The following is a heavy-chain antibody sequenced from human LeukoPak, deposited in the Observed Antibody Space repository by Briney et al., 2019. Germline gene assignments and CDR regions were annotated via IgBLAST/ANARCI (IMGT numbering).Heavy chain of an antibody. J-gene: IGHJ5*02. CDR3: ARRLGYCSGGSCGTGGWFDP. D-gene: IGHD2-15*01. CDR2: INAGNGNT. CDR1: GYTFTDYA. Sequence: ASVTVSCKASGYTFTDYALHWVRQVPGQRLEWMGWINAGNGNTKYSQKFQGRVTITRDTSASTAYMELSSPRSEDTAVYYCARRLGYCSGGSCGTGGWFDPWGQGTLVTVSS. V-gene: IGHV1-3*01.